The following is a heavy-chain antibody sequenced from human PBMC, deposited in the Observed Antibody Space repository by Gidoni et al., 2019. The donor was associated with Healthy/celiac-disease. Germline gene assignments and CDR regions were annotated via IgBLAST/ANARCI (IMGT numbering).Heavy chain of an antibody. J-gene: IGHJ6*02. V-gene: IGHV3-15*01. Sequence: EVQLVESGGGLVKPGGSLRLYCAASAFTFSNAWMSWVRQAPGKGLEWVGRIKSKTDGGTTDYAAPVKGRFTISRDDSKNTLYLQMNSLKTEDTAVYYCTTDSPRITIFGVVMRGMDVWGQGTTVTVSS. CDR1: AFTFSNAW. D-gene: IGHD3-3*01. CDR2: IKSKTDGGTT. CDR3: TTDSPRITIFGVVMRGMDV.